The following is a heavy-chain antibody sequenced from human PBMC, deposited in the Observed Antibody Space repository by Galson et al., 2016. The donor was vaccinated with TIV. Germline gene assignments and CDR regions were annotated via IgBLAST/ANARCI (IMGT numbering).Heavy chain of an antibody. Sequence: SVKVSCKASGGIFRSYAISWVRQAPGQGLEWMGGIIAIFGIPNHAQKFQGRVTITADESTTTVYMELSSLRSDDTAVYYCARGSSYYSNYLDVWGKGTTVTVSS. CDR3: ARGSSYYSNYLDV. D-gene: IGHD3-3*01. CDR2: IIAIFGIP. CDR1: GGIFRSYA. J-gene: IGHJ6*03. V-gene: IGHV1-69*13.